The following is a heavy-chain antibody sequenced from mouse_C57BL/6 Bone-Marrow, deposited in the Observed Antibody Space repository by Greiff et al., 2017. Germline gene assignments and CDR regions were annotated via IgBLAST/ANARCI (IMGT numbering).Heavy chain of an antibody. Sequence: QVQLQQSGPELVKPGASVKISCKASGYAFSSSWMNWVKQRPGKGLEWIGRIYPGAGDTNYHGKFKGKAPLTADKSSSTAYMQLRSLTSEAAAVYYGRYDYGAYWGQGTLVTGSA. D-gene: IGHD2-4*01. CDR2: IYPGAGDT. CDR1: GYAFSSSW. CDR3: RYDYGAY. V-gene: IGHV1-82*01. J-gene: IGHJ3*01.